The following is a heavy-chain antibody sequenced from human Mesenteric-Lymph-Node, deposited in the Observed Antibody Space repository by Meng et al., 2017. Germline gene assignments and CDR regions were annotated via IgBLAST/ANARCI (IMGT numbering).Heavy chain of an antibody. V-gene: IGHV3-48*03. CDR3: ARATSYSSSWYVPYYSYGMDV. CDR2: ISSSGSTI. D-gene: IGHD6-13*01. J-gene: IGHJ6*02. Sequence: GGSLRLSCAASGFTFSSYEMNWVRQAPGKGLEWVSYISSSGSTIYYADSVKGRFTISRDNAKNSLYLQMNNLRAEDTAVYYCARATSYSSSWYVPYYSYGMDVWGHGTTVTVSS. CDR1: GFTFSSYE.